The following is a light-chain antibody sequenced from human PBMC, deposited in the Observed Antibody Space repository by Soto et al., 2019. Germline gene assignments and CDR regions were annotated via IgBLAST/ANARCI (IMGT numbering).Light chain of an antibody. CDR3: QLRSDWPPELT. V-gene: IGKV3-11*01. CDR2: DAP. CDR1: QSVRSS. J-gene: IGKJ4*01. Sequence: EIVLTQSPATLSVSPGERATLSCRASQSVRSSLAWYQQKPGQAPRLLIYDAPKRATGIPARFTGSASGTVFTLTISSLEPGDFAVYYCQLRSDWPPELTFGGGTKVGI.